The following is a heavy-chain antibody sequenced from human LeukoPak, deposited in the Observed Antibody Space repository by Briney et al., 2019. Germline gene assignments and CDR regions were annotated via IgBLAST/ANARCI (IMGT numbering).Heavy chain of an antibody. CDR1: GSTLSSYW. V-gene: IGHV3-74*03. D-gene: IGHD6-19*01. CDR2: FICLVSST. J-gene: IGHJ4*02. CDR3: ARGSTSGWPDYFDY. Sequence: GGSLRLACAASGSTLSSYWVHCVRHAPGKWRVWVSRFICLVSSTPYASSVKGWRTISRDNAKNTLYLQLHSLRADDTAVYYCARGSTSGWPDYFDYWGQGSVVTVSS.